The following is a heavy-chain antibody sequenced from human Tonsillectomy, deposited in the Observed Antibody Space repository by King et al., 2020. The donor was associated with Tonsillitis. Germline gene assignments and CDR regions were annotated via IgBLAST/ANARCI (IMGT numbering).Heavy chain of an antibody. V-gene: IGHV4-59*03. J-gene: IGHJ4*02. D-gene: IGHD3-16*02. Sequence: QLQESGPGLVKPSETLSLTCTISGGSISTYYWSWIRQTPGKGLEWIGYIYYTGSTNYNPSLKSRVTMSVDTSKNQFSLRLGSVTAADTAVYYCVKGSYGFNYFDYWGQGTLVTVSS. CDR2: IYYTGST. CDR1: GGSISTYY. CDR3: VKGSYGFNYFDY.